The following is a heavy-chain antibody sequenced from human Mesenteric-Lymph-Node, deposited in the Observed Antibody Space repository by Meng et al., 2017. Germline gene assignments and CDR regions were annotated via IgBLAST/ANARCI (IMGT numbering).Heavy chain of an antibody. Sequence: SETLSLTCAVSGGSISSSNWWSWVRQPPGKGLEWIGEIYHSGSTNYNPSLKSRVTISVDKSKNQFSLRLSSVTAADTAVYYCAGNLRDPVQFFPTKYNYFDYWGQGTVVTVSS. CDR2: IYHSGST. V-gene: IGHV4-4*02. D-gene: IGHD3-10*01. CDR1: GGSISSSNW. J-gene: IGHJ4*02. CDR3: AGNLRDPVQFFPTKYNYFDY.